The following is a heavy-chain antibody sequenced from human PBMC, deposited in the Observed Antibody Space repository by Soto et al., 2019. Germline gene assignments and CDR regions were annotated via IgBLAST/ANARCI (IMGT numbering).Heavy chain of an antibody. V-gene: IGHV1-69*01. Sequence: QVQLVQSGAEVKKPGSSVKVSCKASGGTFSSYAISWVRQAPGQGLEWMGGIIPIFGTANYAQKFQGRVTITADESTSTAYMELSSLRSEDMAVYYCARGVLDGDYEFDAFDIWGQGTMVTVSS. J-gene: IGHJ3*02. D-gene: IGHD4-17*01. CDR2: IIPIFGTA. CDR1: GGTFSSYA. CDR3: ARGVLDGDYEFDAFDI.